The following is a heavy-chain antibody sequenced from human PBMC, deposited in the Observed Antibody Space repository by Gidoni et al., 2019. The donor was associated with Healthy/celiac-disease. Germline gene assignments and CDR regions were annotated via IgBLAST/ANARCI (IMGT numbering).Heavy chain of an antibody. V-gene: IGHV4-39*01. CDR1: GGSISRSSYY. CDR2: IYYSGST. CDR3: ARRVASLQDRPPDNWFDP. J-gene: IGHJ5*02. Sequence: QLQLQESGPGLVKPSETLSLTCTVSGGSISRSSYYWGWIRQPPGKGLEWIGSIYYSGSTYYNPSLKSRVTISVDTSKNQFSLKLSSVTAADTAVYYCARRVASLQDRPPDNWFDPWGQGTLVTVSS.